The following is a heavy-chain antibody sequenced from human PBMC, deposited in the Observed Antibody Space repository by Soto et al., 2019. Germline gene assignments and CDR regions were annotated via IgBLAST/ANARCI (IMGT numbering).Heavy chain of an antibody. CDR3: ARDKAGSSDY. CDR1: GCTFSSYA. V-gene: IGHV3-30-3*01. J-gene: IGHJ4*02. D-gene: IGHD3-16*02. CDR2: ISYDGSNK. Sequence: QVQLVESGGGVVQPGRSLRLSCAASGCTFSSYAMHWVRQAPGKGLEWVAVISYDGSNKYYADSVKGRFTISRDNSKNTLYLQMNSLRAEDTAVYYCARDKAGSSDYWGQGTLVTVSS.